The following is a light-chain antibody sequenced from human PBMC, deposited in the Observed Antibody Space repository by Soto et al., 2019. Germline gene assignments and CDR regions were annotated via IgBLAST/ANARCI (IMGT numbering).Light chain of an antibody. J-gene: IGKJ1*01. Sequence: QMTQSPSSLSCSLGESVTITCRASQGISSALAWYQQKPGKAPKLLIYDASSLESGVPSRFSGSGSGTEFTLTISSLQPDDFASYYCQQYNSYWGTFGQGNKVDI. CDR2: DAS. CDR1: QGISSA. V-gene: IGKV1-13*02. CDR3: QQYNSYWGT.